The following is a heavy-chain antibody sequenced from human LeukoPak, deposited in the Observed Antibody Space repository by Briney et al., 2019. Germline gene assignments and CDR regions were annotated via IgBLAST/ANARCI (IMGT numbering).Heavy chain of an antibody. Sequence: SETLSLTCTVSGDSISTYSWIWIRQPPGKGLECIGYISYSGSTNFNPSLQSRVTMSVATSKNQFSLKLNSVTAADTAVYYCAKAMSSAWNFDLWGHGTLVTVSS. CDR2: ISYSGST. CDR3: AKAMSSAWNFDL. CDR1: GDSISTYS. V-gene: IGHV4-59*01. J-gene: IGHJ2*01. D-gene: IGHD3-10*01.